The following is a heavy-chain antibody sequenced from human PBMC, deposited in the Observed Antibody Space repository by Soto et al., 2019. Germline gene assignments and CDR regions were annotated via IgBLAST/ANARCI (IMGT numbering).Heavy chain of an antibody. D-gene: IGHD4-4*01. J-gene: IGHJ4*02. CDR2: ISGSGGST. Sequence: EVQLLESGGGLVQPGGSLRLSCAASGFTFSSYAMSWVRQAPGKGLEWVSAISGSGGSTYYADSVKGRFTISRDISKNTLYLQTNRLRAEDTAVYYCAKYPTPFYRTVFDYCGQGTLVTLSS. V-gene: IGHV3-23*01. CDR3: AKYPTPFYRTVFDY. CDR1: GFTFSSYA.